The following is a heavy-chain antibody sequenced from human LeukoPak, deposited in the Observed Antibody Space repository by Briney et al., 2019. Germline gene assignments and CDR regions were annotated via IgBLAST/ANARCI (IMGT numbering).Heavy chain of an antibody. Sequence: GASVKVSCKASGYTFTSYGISWVRQAPGQGLEWMGWISAYNGNTHYAQKLQGRVTMTTDTSTSTVYMELRSLRSEDTAVYYCARDPSSGARFDYWGQGTLVTVSS. V-gene: IGHV1-18*01. D-gene: IGHD2-15*01. CDR2: ISAYNGNT. CDR3: ARDPSSGARFDY. CDR1: GYTFTSYG. J-gene: IGHJ4*02.